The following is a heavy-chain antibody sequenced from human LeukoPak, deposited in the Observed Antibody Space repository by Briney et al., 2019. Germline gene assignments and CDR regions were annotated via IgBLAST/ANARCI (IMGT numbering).Heavy chain of an antibody. CDR1: GFTLRSYW. D-gene: IGHD1-26*01. CDR3: ARDRGGYPGVGQPFDI. CDR2: IKQDGSEK. J-gene: IGHJ3*02. Sequence: PGGSLRLSCAASGFTLRSYWMNWVRQAPGKGPEWVANIKQDGSEKNYVDSVKGRFTIARDNAKNSLYLQMNSLRAEDTALYYCARDRGGYPGVGQPFDIWGQGTMVTVSS. V-gene: IGHV3-7*01.